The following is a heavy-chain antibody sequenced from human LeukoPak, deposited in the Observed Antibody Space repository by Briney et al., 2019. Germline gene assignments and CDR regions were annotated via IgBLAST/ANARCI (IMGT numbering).Heavy chain of an antibody. CDR2: FDPEDGET. Sequence: ASVKVSCKVSGYTLTELSTHWVRQAPGKGLEWMGGFDPEDGETIYAQKFQGRVTMTEDTSTDTAYMELSSLRSEDTAVYYCATDRVGATNFDYWGQGTLVTVSS. V-gene: IGHV1-24*01. CDR1: GYTLTELS. D-gene: IGHD1-26*01. J-gene: IGHJ4*02. CDR3: ATDRVGATNFDY.